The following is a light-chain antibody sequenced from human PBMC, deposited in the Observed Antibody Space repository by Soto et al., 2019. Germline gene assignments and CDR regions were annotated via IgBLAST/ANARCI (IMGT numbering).Light chain of an antibody. CDR3: CSHTSSSTHVL. Sequence: QSALTQPASVSGSPGQSISISCTGTSSDIGGYNYVSWYQQHPGKAPKLIIYGVSNRPSGVSNRFSGSKSDYTASLTISGLQSDDEADYYCCSHTSSSTHVLFGGGTKLTVL. CDR2: GVS. J-gene: IGLJ2*01. V-gene: IGLV2-14*03. CDR1: SSDIGGYNY.